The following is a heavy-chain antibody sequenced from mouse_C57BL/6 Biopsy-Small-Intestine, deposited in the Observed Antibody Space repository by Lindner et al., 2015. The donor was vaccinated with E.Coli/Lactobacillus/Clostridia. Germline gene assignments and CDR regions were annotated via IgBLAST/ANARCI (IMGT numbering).Heavy chain of an antibody. CDR2: INTNTGNP. V-gene: IGHV9-1*02. D-gene: IGHD5-5*01. CDR1: GYTFTTYA. Sequence: VKVSCKASGYTFTTYAMNWVRQVPGQGLEWMGWINTNTGNPTYAQGFTGRFVFSLDTSVSTAYLQISSLKAEDSAVYYCAREPDSSTYYHFDYWGQGTLVTVSS. J-gene: IGHJ4*01. CDR3: AREPDSSTYYHFDY.